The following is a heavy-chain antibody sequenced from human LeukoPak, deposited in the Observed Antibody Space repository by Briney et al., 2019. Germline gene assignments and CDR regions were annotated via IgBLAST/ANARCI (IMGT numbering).Heavy chain of an antibody. CDR2: ISSSSSYI. CDR1: GFIFSSYS. CDR3: ARDKVDYGDYEHAFDI. Sequence: GGSLRLSCAASGFIFSSYSKNWVRQAPGKGLEWVSSISSSSSYIYYADSVKGRFTISRDNAKNSLYLQMNSLRAEDTAVYYCARDKVDYGDYEHAFDIWGQGTMVTVSS. D-gene: IGHD4-17*01. V-gene: IGHV3-21*01. J-gene: IGHJ3*02.